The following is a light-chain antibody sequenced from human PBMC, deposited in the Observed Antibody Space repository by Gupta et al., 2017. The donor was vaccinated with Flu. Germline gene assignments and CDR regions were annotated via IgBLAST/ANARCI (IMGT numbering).Light chain of an antibody. CDR3: AAWDDNLNGWV. CDR2: SNN. V-gene: IGLV1-44*01. J-gene: IGLJ3*02. Sequence: SVLTQPPSASGTPGQRVTISCSGSSSNIGNNSVNWYQHLPGTAPKLLTYSNNQRPSGVPDRFSGSKSGTSASLAISGLQSEDEADYYCAAWDDNLNGWVFGRGTKLTVL. CDR1: SSNIGNNS.